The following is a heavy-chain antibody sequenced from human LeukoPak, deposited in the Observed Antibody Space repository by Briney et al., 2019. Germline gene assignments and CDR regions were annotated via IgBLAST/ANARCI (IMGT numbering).Heavy chain of an antibody. CDR2: IYYSGST. D-gene: IGHD6-19*01. J-gene: IGHJ2*01. CDR1: GGSISGYY. Sequence: SETLSLTCIVSGGSISGYYWNWIRQAPGKGLEWIGYIYYSGSTNYNPSLKSRVALSVDTSKMQFSLKLSSVTAADPAVYYCARLNDIAVAGSPKDWYFDLWGRGTLVTVSS. CDR3: ARLNDIAVAGSPKDWYFDL. V-gene: IGHV4-59*01.